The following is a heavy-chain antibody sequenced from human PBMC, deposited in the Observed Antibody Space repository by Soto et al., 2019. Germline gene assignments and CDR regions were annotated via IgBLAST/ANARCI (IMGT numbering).Heavy chain of an antibody. CDR2: IHGDGGKI. CDR3: ARDFYGGYTYGPGDY. Sequence: SLRLSCAASGFMFSAYWMSWVRQAPGKGLEWVANIHGDGGKIYYVDSVKGRFTIPRDNAKRSLYLQMKSLRAEDTAVYYCARDFYGGYTYGPGDYWGQGALVTVSS. J-gene: IGHJ4*02. CDR1: GFMFSAYW. D-gene: IGHD5-18*01. V-gene: IGHV3-7*01.